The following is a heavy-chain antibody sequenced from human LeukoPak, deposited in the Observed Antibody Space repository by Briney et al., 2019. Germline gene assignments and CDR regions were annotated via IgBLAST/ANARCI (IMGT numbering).Heavy chain of an antibody. CDR3: ARENSSSWYRFDP. V-gene: IGHV1-8*01. CDR1: GYTFANYD. J-gene: IGHJ5*02. D-gene: IGHD6-13*01. Sequence: ASVKVSCKTSGYTFANYDINWVRQAAGQGLEWMGWMNPNSGDTDYVQEFKGRVTMTRDTSISTAYMELSSLTYEDSAVYYCARENSSSWYRFDPWGQGTLVTVSS. CDR2: MNPNSGDT.